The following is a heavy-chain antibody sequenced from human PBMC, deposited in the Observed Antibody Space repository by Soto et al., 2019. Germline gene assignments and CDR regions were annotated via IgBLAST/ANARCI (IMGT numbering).Heavy chain of an antibody. CDR1: GDSVSSNSAA. CDR3: ARQSRGGMDV. Sequence: SQTLSLTCAISGDSVSSNSAALNLSMQSPSRGLEWLGRTYYRSKWYSEYAVSVKSRIIINPDTSKNQFSLQLNSVTPEDTAVYLCARQSRGGMDVWGQGTTVTVSS. V-gene: IGHV6-1*01. J-gene: IGHJ6*02. CDR2: TYYRSKWYS.